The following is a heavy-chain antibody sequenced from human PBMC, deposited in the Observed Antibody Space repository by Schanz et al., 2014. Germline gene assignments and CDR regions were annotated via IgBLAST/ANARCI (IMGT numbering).Heavy chain of an antibody. J-gene: IGHJ3*02. CDR3: AKGRFGELSAFDI. V-gene: IGHV3-23*01. CDR1: GFSFSDHA. CDR2: ISGSGGST. D-gene: IGHD3-10*01. Sequence: PGGSLRLSCAASGFSFSDHAMSWVRQAPGKGLEWVSAISGSGGSTYYADSVKGRFTISRDNSKNTLYLQMNSLRAEDTAVYYCAKGRFGELSAFDIWGQGTMVTVSS.